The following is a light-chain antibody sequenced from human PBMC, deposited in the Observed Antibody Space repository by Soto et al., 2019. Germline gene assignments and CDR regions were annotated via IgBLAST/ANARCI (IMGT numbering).Light chain of an antibody. V-gene: IGKV3-11*01. J-gene: IGKJ2*01. CDR2: DTS. Sequence: EIVLTQSPATLSLSPGESATLSCRASQSISRLAWYQHKPGQAPRLFIYDTSKRATGIPARFSGSGSGTDFTLTISSLEPEDFAVYYCHQRDTFGLGTSLEIK. CDR1: QSISR. CDR3: HQRDT.